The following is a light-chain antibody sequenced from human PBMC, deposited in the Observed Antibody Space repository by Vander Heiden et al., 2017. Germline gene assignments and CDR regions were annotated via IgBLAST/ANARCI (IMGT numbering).Light chain of an antibody. CDR3: RSADSSGTWV. Sequence: SQELTQPPPVSVSPGQTARITCPGDALPKQYAYWYQQKPGQAPVLVIYEDSERPSGIPERFSGSSSGTTVTLTISGVQAEDEADYYCRSADSSGTWVFGGGTKLTVL. V-gene: IGLV3-25*03. CDR2: EDS. J-gene: IGLJ3*02. CDR1: ALPKQY.